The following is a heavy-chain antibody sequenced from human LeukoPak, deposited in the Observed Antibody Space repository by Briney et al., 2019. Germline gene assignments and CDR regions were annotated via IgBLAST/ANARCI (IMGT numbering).Heavy chain of an antibody. Sequence: GGSLRLSCAASGFTFSSYGMSWVRQAPGKGLEWVSAISGSGGSTYYADSVKGRFTISRDNSKNTLYLQMNSLRAEDTAVYYCARSSSYYYGSGSPYYYYMDVWGKGTTVTISS. J-gene: IGHJ6*03. D-gene: IGHD3-10*01. CDR1: GFTFSSYG. CDR3: ARSSSYYYGSGSPYYYYMDV. V-gene: IGHV3-23*01. CDR2: ISGSGGST.